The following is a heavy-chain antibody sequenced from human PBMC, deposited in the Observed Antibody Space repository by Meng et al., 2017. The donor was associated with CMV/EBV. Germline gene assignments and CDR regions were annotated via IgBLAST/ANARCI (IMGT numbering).Heavy chain of an antibody. CDR3: AKASSGWFDY. CDR2: ISWDGGST. V-gene: IGHV3-43*01. J-gene: IGHJ4*02. D-gene: IGHD6-19*01. Sequence: EVELVESGGVVVQPGGSLRLYCAASGFTFDDYTMHWVRQAPGKGLEWVSLISWDGGSTYYADSVKGRFTISRDNSKNSLYLQMNSLRTEDTALYYCAKASSGWFDYWGQGTLVTVSS. CDR1: GFTFDDYT.